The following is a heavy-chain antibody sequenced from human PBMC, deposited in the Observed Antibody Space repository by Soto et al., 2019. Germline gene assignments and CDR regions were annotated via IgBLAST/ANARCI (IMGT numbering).Heavy chain of an antibody. J-gene: IGHJ4*02. D-gene: IGHD3-10*01. CDR2: IDWDDDK. CDR3: ARMYYGSGSYYNGYYFDY. V-gene: IGHV2-70*01. CDR1: GFSLSTSGMC. Sequence: SGPTLVNPTQTLTLTCTFAGFSLSTSGMCVSWIRQPPGKALEWLALIDWDDDKYYSTSLKTRLTISKDTSKNQVVLTMTNMDPVDTATYYCARMYYGSGSYYNGYYFDYWGQGTLVTVSS.